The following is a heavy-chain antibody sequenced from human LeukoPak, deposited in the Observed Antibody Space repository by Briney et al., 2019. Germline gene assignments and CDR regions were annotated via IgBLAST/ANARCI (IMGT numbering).Heavy chain of an antibody. J-gene: IGHJ4*02. CDR3: AGRSIFDDSSAYSW. CDR2: IYYSGST. V-gene: IGHV4-39*01. CDR1: GGPNSSSNYY. D-gene: IGHD3-22*01. Sequence: PSETLSLTCTVSGGPNSSSNYYWGWIRQPPAKGLEWLGSIYYSGSTYHNPSLKSRVTISVDTSKNQFFLKLSSVTAADTAVYFCAGRSIFDDSSAYSWWGQGTLVTVSS.